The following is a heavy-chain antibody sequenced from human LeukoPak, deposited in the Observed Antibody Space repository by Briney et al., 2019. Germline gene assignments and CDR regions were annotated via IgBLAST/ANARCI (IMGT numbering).Heavy chain of an antibody. CDR1: GFTVSSNY. J-gene: IGHJ1*01. CDR3: ARDNWPQYYYGSSGYYYFQH. Sequence: PGGSLRLSCAASGFTVSSNYMSWVRQAPGKGLEWVSVIYSGGSTYYADSVKGRFTISRDNSKNTLYLQMNSLRAEDTAVYYCARDNWPQYYYGSSGYYYFQHWGQGTLVTVSS. V-gene: IGHV3-66*01. CDR2: IYSGGST. D-gene: IGHD3-22*01.